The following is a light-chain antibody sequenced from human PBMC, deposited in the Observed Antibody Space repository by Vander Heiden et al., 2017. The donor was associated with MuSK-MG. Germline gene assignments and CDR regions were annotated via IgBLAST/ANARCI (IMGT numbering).Light chain of an antibody. J-gene: IGLJ2*01. V-gene: IGLV2-14*03. CDR3: SSYTSSSTLGV. CDR1: SSDVCGYNY. CDR2: DVS. Sequence: SALTQPVSVPRSPGPSITHSCTGTSSDVCGYNYVAWYQQHPGKAPKLLIYDVSNRHSGVSDRFSGSKSANTASLTISGLQGEDEADYYCSSYTSSSTLGVFGGGTKLTVL.